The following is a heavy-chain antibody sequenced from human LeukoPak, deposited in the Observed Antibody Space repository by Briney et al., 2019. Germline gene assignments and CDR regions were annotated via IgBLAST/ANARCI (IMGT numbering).Heavy chain of an antibody. J-gene: IGHJ6*03. CDR1: GFIFSSYS. Sequence: GGSLRLSCAASGFIFSSYSMNWVRQAPGKGLEWLSYISSSSTTIYYADSVKGRFTISRDNAKNSLYLQMNSLKAEDTAVYYCARNRFPITGTTNNYYYMDVWGKGTTVTVSS. CDR3: ARNRFPITGTTNNYYYMDV. D-gene: IGHD1-7*01. V-gene: IGHV3-48*04. CDR2: ISSSSTTI.